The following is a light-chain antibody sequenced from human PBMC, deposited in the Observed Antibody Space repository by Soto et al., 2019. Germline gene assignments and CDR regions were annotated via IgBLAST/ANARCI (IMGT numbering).Light chain of an antibody. CDR1: QNVTSNL. V-gene: IGKV3-20*01. Sequence: TVLTQSPGTLSLSPGERATLSCRASQNVTSNLLVWYQQHPGQAPRLLIYGASRRATGIPDRFSGSGSGTDFSLTISRLEPEDCAVYYCQQYGGSPLITFGQGTRLEIK. CDR2: GAS. CDR3: QQYGGSPLIT. J-gene: IGKJ5*01.